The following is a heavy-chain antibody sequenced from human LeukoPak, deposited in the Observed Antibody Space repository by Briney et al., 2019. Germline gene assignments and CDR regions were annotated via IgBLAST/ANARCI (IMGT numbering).Heavy chain of an antibody. V-gene: IGHV3-23*01. CDR2: VTGPADTT. J-gene: IGHJ4*02. CDR1: GFTFKNYA. Sequence: GGSLRLSCAASGFTFKNYAMNWVRQAPGKGLEWVAAVTGPADTTYYADSVKGRFTISRDSFKDTVYLQMNRLGAEDTALHYCAKGAAIDHWGQGTLVTVSS. D-gene: IGHD5-24*01. CDR3: AKGAAIDH.